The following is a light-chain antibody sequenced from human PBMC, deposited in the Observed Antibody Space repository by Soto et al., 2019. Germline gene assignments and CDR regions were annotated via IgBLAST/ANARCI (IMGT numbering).Light chain of an antibody. CDR3: QQRSNWPPEYT. Sequence: EIVLTQSPATLSLSPGERATLSCSASESVRSFLAWYQQKPGQAPRLLIYDASTRATGIPPRFSGSGSGKDFTLTISSLEPEDFAVYYCQQRSNWPPEYTFGQRTRLEIK. V-gene: IGKV3-11*01. J-gene: IGKJ2*01. CDR1: ESVRSF. CDR2: DAS.